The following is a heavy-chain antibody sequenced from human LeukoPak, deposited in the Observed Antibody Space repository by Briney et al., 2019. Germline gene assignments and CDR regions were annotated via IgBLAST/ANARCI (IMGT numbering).Heavy chain of an antibody. V-gene: IGHV4-34*01. Sequence: SETLSLTCAVYGGSFSGYYWSWIRQPPGKGLEWIGEINHSGSTNYNPSLKSRVTISVDTSKNQFSLKLSSVTAADTAVYCCARREYYYDSSGYYYFDYWGQGTLVTVSS. CDR3: ARREYYYDSSGYYYFDY. CDR2: INHSGST. D-gene: IGHD3-22*01. J-gene: IGHJ4*02. CDR1: GGSFSGYY.